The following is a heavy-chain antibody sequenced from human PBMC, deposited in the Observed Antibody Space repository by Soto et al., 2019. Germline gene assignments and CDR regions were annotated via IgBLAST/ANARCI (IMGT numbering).Heavy chain of an antibody. CDR1: GFSFTNYA. Sequence: VGSLRLSCAASGFSFTNYAMHWVRQASGKGLEWVSSMSGSGGGTYYADSVKGRFTISRDNSKNTLFLQINSLRAEDTALYYCAGAYCSGTTCYGLYGMDVWGQGTTVTVSS. J-gene: IGHJ6*02. D-gene: IGHD2-2*01. CDR2: MSGSGGGT. CDR3: AGAYCSGTTCYGLYGMDV. V-gene: IGHV3-23*01.